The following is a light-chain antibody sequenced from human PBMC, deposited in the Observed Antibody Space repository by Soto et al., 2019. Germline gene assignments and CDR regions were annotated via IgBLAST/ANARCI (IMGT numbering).Light chain of an antibody. CDR1: QGIGND. CDR3: QQYNSYPLI. V-gene: IGKV1-17*01. J-gene: IGKJ4*01. Sequence: DIQMTQSPSSLSASVGDRVTITCRASQGIGNDLGWYQQKPGNAPKRLIFAASSLQSGVPSRFSGSESGTEVPLTISSLQRDDFATYYCQQYNSYPLIFGGGTKVEVK. CDR2: AAS.